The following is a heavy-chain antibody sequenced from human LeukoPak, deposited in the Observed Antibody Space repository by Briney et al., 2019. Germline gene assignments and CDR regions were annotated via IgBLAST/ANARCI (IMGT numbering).Heavy chain of an antibody. J-gene: IGHJ3*02. D-gene: IGHD3-9*01. CDR1: GYTFTSYG. CDR2: ISAYNGNT. Sequence: ASVKVSCKASGYTFTSYGISWVRQAPGQGLEWMGWISAYNGNTNYAQKLQGRVTMTTDTSTSTAYMELRSLRSDDTAVYYCARVFGYDILTGYYTDAFDIWGQGTMVTVSS. V-gene: IGHV1-18*01. CDR3: ARVFGYDILTGYYTDAFDI.